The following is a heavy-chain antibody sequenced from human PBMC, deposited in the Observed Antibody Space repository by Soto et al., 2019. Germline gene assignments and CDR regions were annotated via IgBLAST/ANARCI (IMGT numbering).Heavy chain of an antibody. CDR2: IYYSGST. Sequence: SETRSRTWTVSGGSISSGGYYWIWIRQHPGKGLEWIGYIYYSGSTYYNPSLKSRVTISVDTSKNQFSLKLSSVTAADTAVYYCARDIDSALGEAIDPWGQGTLVTVSS. V-gene: IGHV4-31*02. CDR1: GGSISSGGYY. D-gene: IGHD3-3*01. J-gene: IGHJ5*02. CDR3: ARDIDSALGEAIDP.